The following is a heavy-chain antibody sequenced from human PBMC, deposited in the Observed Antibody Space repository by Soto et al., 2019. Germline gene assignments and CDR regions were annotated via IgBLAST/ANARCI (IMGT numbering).Heavy chain of an antibody. V-gene: IGHV3-74*01. CDR1: GFTFSSYW. J-gene: IGHJ4*02. CDR3: ARGGSGSYSNFDY. CDR2: IDSDGSST. D-gene: IGHD3-10*01. Sequence: EVQLVESGGGLVQPGGSLRLSCAASGFTFSSYWMHWVRQAPGKGLVWVSRIDSDGSSTNYADSVKCRFTISRDNAKNTLYLQMNSLRADDTAVYYCARGGSGSYSNFDYWGQGTLVTVAS.